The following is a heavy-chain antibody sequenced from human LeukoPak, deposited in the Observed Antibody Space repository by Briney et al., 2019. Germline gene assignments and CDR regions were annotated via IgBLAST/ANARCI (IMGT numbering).Heavy chain of an antibody. Sequence: GGSLRLSCAASGFTVSNNYMIWVRQAPGKGLECISVIYSGGSPFYADSVKGRFTISRDNSENTLSLQIDSLRAEDTAVYYCAGVASSGPFYYYMDVWGKGSTVTVSS. V-gene: IGHV3-66*02. CDR3: AGVASSGPFYYYMDV. CDR2: IYSGGSP. CDR1: GFTVSNNY. D-gene: IGHD3-3*01. J-gene: IGHJ6*03.